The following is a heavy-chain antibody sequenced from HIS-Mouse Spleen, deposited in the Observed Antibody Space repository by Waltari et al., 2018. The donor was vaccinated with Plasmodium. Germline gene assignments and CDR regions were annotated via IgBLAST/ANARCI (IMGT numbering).Heavy chain of an antibody. J-gene: IGHJ4*02. Sequence: EVQLLQSGVCLVQPGGSLRLSCATFVFPLISSALHWDRRAPGKGLEWVSAISGSGGSTYYADSVKGRFTISRDNSKNTLYLQMNSLRAEDTAVYYCAKSSKGTGDLWDYWGQGTLVTVSS. CDR2: ISGSGGST. CDR3: AKSSKGTGDLWDY. CDR1: VFPLISSA. D-gene: IGHD7-27*01. V-gene: IGHV3-23*01.